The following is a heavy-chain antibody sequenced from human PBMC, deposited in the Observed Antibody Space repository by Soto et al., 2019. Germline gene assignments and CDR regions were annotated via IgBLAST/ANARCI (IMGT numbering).Heavy chain of an antibody. CDR2: IYYSGST. Sequence: SETLSLTCTVSGGSTSSYYWSWIRQPPGKGLEWIGYIYYSGSTNYNPSLKSRVTISVDTSKNQFSLKLSSVTAADTAVYYCARLVAGTSWGGDYWGQGTLVTVSS. CDR3: ARLVAGTSWGGDY. J-gene: IGHJ4*02. V-gene: IGHV4-59*01. D-gene: IGHD6-19*01. CDR1: GGSTSSYY.